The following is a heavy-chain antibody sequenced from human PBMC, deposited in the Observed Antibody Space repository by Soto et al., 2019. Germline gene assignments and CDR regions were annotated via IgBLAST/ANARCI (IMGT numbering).Heavy chain of an antibody. CDR3: ARAFRGGDYSWNYYYYGMDV. Sequence: QVQLVESGGGVVQPGRSLRLSCAASGFTFNSYGMHWFRQAPGKGLEWVAVIWFDGRNEYYADSVKGRFTISRDNSKNTLYLQMNSLRGDDTAVYYCARAFRGGDYSWNYYYYGMDVWGQGTTVTVSS. CDR2: IWFDGRNE. V-gene: IGHV3-33*01. D-gene: IGHD2-15*01. CDR1: GFTFNSYG. J-gene: IGHJ6*02.